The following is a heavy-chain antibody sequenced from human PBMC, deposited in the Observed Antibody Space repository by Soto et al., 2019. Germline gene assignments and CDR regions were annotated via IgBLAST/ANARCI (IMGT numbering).Heavy chain of an antibody. J-gene: IGHJ4*02. V-gene: IGHV4-31*03. CDR1: GCSISSGGYY. CDR3: ARDDGRGFVAY. D-gene: IGHD5-12*01. Sequence: SETLSLTCTVSGCSISSGGYYWSWIRQHPGKGLEWIGYIYYSGSTYYNPSLKSRVTISVDTSKNQFSLKLSSVTAADTAVYYCARDDGRGFVAYWGQGTLLPVSS. CDR2: IYYSGST.